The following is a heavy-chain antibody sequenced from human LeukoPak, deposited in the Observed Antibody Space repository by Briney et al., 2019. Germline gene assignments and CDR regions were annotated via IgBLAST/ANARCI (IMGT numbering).Heavy chain of an antibody. Sequence: GGSLRLSXAASGFTFSSYWMHWVRQAPGKGLVWVSRINSDGSSTSYADSVKGRFTISRDNAKNTLYLQMNSLRAEDTAVYYCTRGGYCSSTSCTEYYFDYWGQGTLVTVSS. J-gene: IGHJ4*02. D-gene: IGHD2-2*01. CDR1: GFTFSSYW. CDR3: TRGGYCSSTSCTEYYFDY. V-gene: IGHV3-74*01. CDR2: INSDGSST.